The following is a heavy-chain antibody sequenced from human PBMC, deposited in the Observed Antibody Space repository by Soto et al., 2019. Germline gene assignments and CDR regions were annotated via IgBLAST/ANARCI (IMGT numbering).Heavy chain of an antibody. D-gene: IGHD3-22*01. J-gene: IGHJ6*02. V-gene: IGHV1-69*13. CDR2: IIPFFKAT. Sequence: SVKVSCKASGVTFSSHAISWVRQAPVQGLEWMGLIIPFFKATNYAQKFQGRVTITADDSMSTAYMDLSSLRSEDTAVYYCAGDVTVNYYDSTYYYYAMDVWGQGTTVTVSS. CDR3: AGDVTVNYYDSTYYYYAMDV. CDR1: GVTFSSHA.